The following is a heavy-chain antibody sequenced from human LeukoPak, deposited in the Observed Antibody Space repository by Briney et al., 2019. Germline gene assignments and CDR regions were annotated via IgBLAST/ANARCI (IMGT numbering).Heavy chain of an antibody. CDR2: IYTSGST. CDR3: ASGYDFSHPDAFDI. D-gene: IGHD3-3*01. CDR1: GGSISSYY. Sequence: PSETLSLTCTVSGGSISSYYWSWIRQPAGKGLEWIGRIYTSGSTNYNPSLKSRVTMSVDTSKNQFSLKLSSVTAADTAVYYCASGYDFSHPDAFDIWGQGTMVTVSS. V-gene: IGHV4-4*07. J-gene: IGHJ3*02.